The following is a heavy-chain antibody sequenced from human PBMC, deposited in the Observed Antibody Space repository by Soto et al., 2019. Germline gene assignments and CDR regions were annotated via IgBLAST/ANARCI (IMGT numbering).Heavy chain of an antibody. V-gene: IGHV4-34*01. CDR2: INHSGST. Sequence: SETLSLTCAGYGGSFSGYYWSWIRQPPGKGLEWIGEINHSGSTNYNPSLKSRVTISVDTSKNQFSLKLSSVTAADTAVYYCVRGILNEWKAVVDIWGQGTIVTVSS. J-gene: IGHJ3*02. CDR3: VRGILNEWKAVVDI. CDR1: GGSFSGYY. D-gene: IGHD3-3*01.